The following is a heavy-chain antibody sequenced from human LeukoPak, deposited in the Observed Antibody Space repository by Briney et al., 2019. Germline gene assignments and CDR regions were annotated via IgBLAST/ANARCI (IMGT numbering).Heavy chain of an antibody. J-gene: IGHJ4*02. V-gene: IGHV4-39*07. CDR2: IYYSGST. CDR3: ARTGIAVAGTFHY. CDR1: GGSISSSSYY. D-gene: IGHD6-19*01. Sequence: SETLSLTCTVSGGSISSSSYYWGWIRQPPGKGLEWIGSIYYSGSTYYNPSLKSRVTISVDTSKNQFSLKLSSVTAADTAVYYCARTGIAVAGTFHYWGQGTLVTVSS.